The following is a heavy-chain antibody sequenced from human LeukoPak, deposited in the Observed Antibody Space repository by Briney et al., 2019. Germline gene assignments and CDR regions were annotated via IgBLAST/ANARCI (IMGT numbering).Heavy chain of an antibody. D-gene: IGHD1-26*01. V-gene: IGHV4-39*01. CDR2: THYSGNT. CDR1: GGSISSSTYY. CDR3: ARPEKGSYTSFDC. J-gene: IGHJ4*02. Sequence: SETLSLTCTVSGGSISSSTYYWGWIRQPPGKGLEWIGNTHYSGNTNYNPSLKSRVTISVDTSKNQFSLKLNSVTAADTAVYYCARPEKGSYTSFDCWGQGTLVTVSS.